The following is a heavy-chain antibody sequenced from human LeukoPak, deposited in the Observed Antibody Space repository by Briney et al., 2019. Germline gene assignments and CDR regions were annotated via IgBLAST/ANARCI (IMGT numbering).Heavy chain of an antibody. V-gene: IGHV4-34*01. CDR2: INHSGST. D-gene: IGHD3-9*01. J-gene: IGHJ4*02. CDR1: GGSFSGYY. CDR3: ATHVLRYFDWLNPFDY. Sequence: PSETLPLTCAVYGGSFSGYYWSWIRQPPGKGLEWIGEINHSGSTNYNPSLKSRVTISVDTSKNQFSLKLSSVTAADTAVYYCATHVLRYFDWLNPFDYWGQGTLVTVSS.